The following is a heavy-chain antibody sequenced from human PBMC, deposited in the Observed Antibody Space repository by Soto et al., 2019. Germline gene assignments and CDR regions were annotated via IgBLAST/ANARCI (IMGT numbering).Heavy chain of an antibody. CDR3: ARGTPNPYSSSWYSGWFDP. D-gene: IGHD6-13*01. CDR1: VGSISSYY. CDR2: IYYSGST. Sequence: SETLSLTCTFSVGSISSYYWSCIRQPPGKGLEWIGYIYYSGSTNYNPSLKSRLTISVDTSKNQFSLKLSSVTAADTAVYYCARGTPNPYSSSWYSGWFDPWGQGTMVTDXS. V-gene: IGHV4-59*01. J-gene: IGHJ5*02.